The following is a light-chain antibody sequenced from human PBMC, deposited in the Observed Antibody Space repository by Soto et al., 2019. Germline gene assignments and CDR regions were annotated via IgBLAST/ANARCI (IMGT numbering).Light chain of an antibody. CDR2: GAS. Sequence: EIVLTQCPANPSLSPGERATLSCRASQSVSSYLAWYQQKPGQAPRLLIYGASNRATGIPDRFSGSGSGTDFTLPIRRLEPEDFAVDDCQQYGSSGTFGQGTKVDIK. CDR1: QSVSSY. J-gene: IGKJ1*01. V-gene: IGKV3-20*01. CDR3: QQYGSSGT.